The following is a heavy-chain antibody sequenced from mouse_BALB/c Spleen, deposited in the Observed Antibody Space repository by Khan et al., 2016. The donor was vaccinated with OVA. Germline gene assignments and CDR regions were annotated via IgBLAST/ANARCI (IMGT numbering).Heavy chain of an antibody. CDR2: INTHTGEA. D-gene: IGHD2-10*01. CDR3: ARPPYFSYVMVY. CDR1: GYTFTNYG. J-gene: IGHJ4*01. V-gene: IGHV9-3-1*01. Sequence: QEVQSGPELQKPGETVKISCKASGYTFTNYGMNWVKQAPGKGLKWMGWINTHTGEATYADDFKGRFALSLETSASTAYLQINSLKNEDTATYFCARPPYFSYVMVYWGQGTSVTVSS.